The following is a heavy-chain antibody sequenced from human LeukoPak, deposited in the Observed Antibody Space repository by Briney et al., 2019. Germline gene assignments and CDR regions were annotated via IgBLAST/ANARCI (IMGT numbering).Heavy chain of an antibody. J-gene: IGHJ4*02. CDR1: GFALSMYT. CDR3: ARVAAPRSNDY. D-gene: IGHD6-13*01. V-gene: IGHV3-30-3*01. CDR2: ASYDGGNK. Sequence: GRSLRLSCVASGFALSMYTLHWVRQAPGKGLECVAVASYDGGNKYYADSVKGRLTISRDNSKNTLYLQMNSLKTEDTAVYFCARVAAPRSNDYWGQGTLVTVSS.